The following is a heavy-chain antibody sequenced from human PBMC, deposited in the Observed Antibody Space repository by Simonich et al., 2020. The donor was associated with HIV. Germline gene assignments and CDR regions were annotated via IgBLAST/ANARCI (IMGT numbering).Heavy chain of an antibody. J-gene: IGHJ1*01. V-gene: IGHV4-34*01. D-gene: IGHD6-13*01. CDR3: ARLTAGGLGEYFQH. Sequence: QVQLQQWGAGLLKPSETLSLTCAVYGGSFSGYYWSWIRQPPGKRLEWIGENNHSESTNYNPSLKSRVTISVDTSKNQFSLKLSSVTAADTAVYYCARLTAGGLGEYFQHWGQGTLVTVSS. CDR1: GGSFSGYY. CDR2: NNHSEST.